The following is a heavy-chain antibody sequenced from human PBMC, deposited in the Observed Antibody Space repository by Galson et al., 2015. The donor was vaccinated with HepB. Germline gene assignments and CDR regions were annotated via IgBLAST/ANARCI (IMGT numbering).Heavy chain of an antibody. CDR2: ISGYNVNT. Sequence: SVKVSCKASGYTFTNYGINWVRQAPGQGLEWMGWISGYNVNTNYAQKLQDRVTVTTDTSTSTAYMELRSLRSDDTAVYYCARARYSTSPPDYWGQRTLVTVSS. J-gene: IGHJ4*02. CDR1: GYTFTNYG. D-gene: IGHD1-26*01. V-gene: IGHV1-18*01. CDR3: ARARYSTSPPDY.